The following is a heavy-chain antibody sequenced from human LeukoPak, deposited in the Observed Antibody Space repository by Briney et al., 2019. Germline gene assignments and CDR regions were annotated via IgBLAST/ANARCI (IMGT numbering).Heavy chain of an antibody. J-gene: IGHJ4*02. D-gene: IGHD6-19*01. V-gene: IGHV3-64*01. Sequence: GGSLRLSRAASGFTFTTYAIHWVRQAPGKGLEFVSAINDNGYSTFYANSVKGRFTVSRDNSKNTAYLQMGSLRAEDLAVYYCAREAHSSGWPLDYWGQGTLVSVSS. CDR2: INDNGYST. CDR1: GFTFTTYA. CDR3: AREAHSSGWPLDY.